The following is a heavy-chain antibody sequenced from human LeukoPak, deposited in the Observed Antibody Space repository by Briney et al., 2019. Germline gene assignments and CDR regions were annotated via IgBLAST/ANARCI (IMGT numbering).Heavy chain of an antibody. D-gene: IGHD6-13*01. CDR1: GFTFSTYS. J-gene: IGHJ6*03. CDR3: ARGKIAAAGPDYSYYYYMDV. CDR2: ISGTSNTI. V-gene: IGHV3-48*04. Sequence: GGSLRLSCVASGFTFSTYSMNWVRQAPGKGLEWVSYISGTSNTIYYADSVKGRFTISRDNAKNSLYLQMNSLRAEDTAVYYCARGKIAAAGPDYSYYYYMDVWGKGTTVTISS.